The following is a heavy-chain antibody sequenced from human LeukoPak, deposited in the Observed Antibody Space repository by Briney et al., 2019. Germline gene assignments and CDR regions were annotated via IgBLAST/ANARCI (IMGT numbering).Heavy chain of an antibody. CDR1: GFTLNNYW. V-gene: IGHV3-7*02. CDR2: IKQDGREK. J-gene: IGHJ4*02. Sequence: GGSLRLSCVVSGFTLNNYWMSWVRQAPGKGPEWVANIKQDGREKYYVDSVKGRFTISRDNAKNSLYLQMNSLRAEDTAVYYCAGGAYYDSSGYIYWGQGTLVTVSS. D-gene: IGHD3-22*01. CDR3: AGGAYYDSSGYIY.